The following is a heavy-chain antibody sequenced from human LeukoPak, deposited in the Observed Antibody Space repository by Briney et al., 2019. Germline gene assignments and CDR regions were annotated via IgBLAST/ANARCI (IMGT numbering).Heavy chain of an antibody. Sequence: GGSLRLSCAASGFTFSDAWMTWVRQAPGKGLEWVGRIKSKTDGGTTDYAAPVKGRFTISRDDSENTLYLQMSSLKTEDTAVYYCARDEGTVTPHKRGFDVWGQGTMVTVSS. D-gene: IGHD4-17*01. CDR1: GFTFSDAW. CDR2: IKSKTDGGTT. J-gene: IGHJ3*01. CDR3: ARDEGTVTPHKRGFDV. V-gene: IGHV3-15*01.